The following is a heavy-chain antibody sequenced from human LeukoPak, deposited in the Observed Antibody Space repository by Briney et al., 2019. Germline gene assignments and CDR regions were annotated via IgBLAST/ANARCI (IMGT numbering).Heavy chain of an antibody. CDR1: GYTFTGYY. Sequence: ASVKVSCKASGYTFTGYYMHWVRQAHGQGLEWMGWINPNSGSTNYAQKFQGRVPMTRDTSISTAYMELSRLRSDDTAVYYCARESRMVRGVIITGWFDPWGQGTLVTVSS. CDR2: INPNSGST. CDR3: ARESRMVRGVIITGWFDP. D-gene: IGHD3-10*01. J-gene: IGHJ5*02. V-gene: IGHV1-2*02.